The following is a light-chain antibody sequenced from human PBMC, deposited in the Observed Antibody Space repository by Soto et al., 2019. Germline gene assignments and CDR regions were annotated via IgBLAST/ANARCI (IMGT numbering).Light chain of an antibody. CDR3: QQYHSYPYT. CDR2: DAS. Sequence: DIQMTQSPSTLSPSVGDRVTITCRASRSINRWVAWYQQKSGKAPALLIYDASGLESGAPSKFSGSGSGTEFTLTISSLQTEDFATYYCQQYHSYPYTVGQGTKVDIK. V-gene: IGKV1-5*01. CDR1: RSINRW. J-gene: IGKJ2*01.